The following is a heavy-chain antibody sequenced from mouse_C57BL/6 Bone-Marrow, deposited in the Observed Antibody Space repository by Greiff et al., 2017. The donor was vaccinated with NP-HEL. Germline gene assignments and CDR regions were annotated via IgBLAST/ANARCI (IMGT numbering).Heavy chain of an antibody. CDR3: ARGPDYGEFAY. V-gene: IGHV1-50*01. J-gene: IGHJ3*01. Sequence: VQLQQPGAELVKPGASVKLSCKASGYTFTSYWMQWVKQRPGQGLEWIGEIDPSDSYTNYNQKFKGKATLTVDTSSSTAYMQLSSLTSEDSAVYYCARGPDYGEFAYWGQGTLVTVSA. D-gene: IGHD1-1*02. CDR2: IDPSDSYT. CDR1: GYTFTSYW.